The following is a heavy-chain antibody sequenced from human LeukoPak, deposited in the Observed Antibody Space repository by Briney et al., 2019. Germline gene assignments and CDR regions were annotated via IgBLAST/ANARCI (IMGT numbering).Heavy chain of an antibody. J-gene: IGHJ4*02. CDR3: AQDATPGNSIWDHFKS. CDR2: VGGGDDI. D-gene: IGHD1-7*01. Sequence: GGSLRLSCVASGFTFNIYGMSWVRQAPGKGLEWVSSVGGGDDIHYADPVKGRFTGSRDNAKNTVYLQMNSLRVDDTAIYFCAQDATPGNSIWDHFKSWGQGTLVTVSS. V-gene: IGHV3-23*01. CDR1: GFTFNIYG.